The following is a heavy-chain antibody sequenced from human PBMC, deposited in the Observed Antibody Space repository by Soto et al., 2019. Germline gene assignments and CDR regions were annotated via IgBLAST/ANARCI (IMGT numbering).Heavy chain of an antibody. D-gene: IGHD2-21*01. CDR3: ASRQEMAMKGWFDP. J-gene: IGHJ5*02. CDR1: GFTFSSYA. CDR2: ISYDGSNK. Sequence: QVQLVESGGGVVQPGRSLRLSCAASGFTFSSYAMHWVRQAPGKGLEWVAVISYDGSNKYYADSVKGRFTIYRDNSKNTLYLQMNSLRAEDTAVYYCASRQEMAMKGWFDPWGQGTLVTVSS. V-gene: IGHV3-30-3*01.